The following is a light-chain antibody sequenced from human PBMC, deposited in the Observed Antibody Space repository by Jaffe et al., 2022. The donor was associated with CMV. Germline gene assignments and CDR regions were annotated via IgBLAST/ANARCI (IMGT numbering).Light chain of an antibody. CDR2: ATS. V-gene: IGKV1-17*01. Sequence: DIQMTQSPSSLSASVGDRVTITCRASQDITSDLGWFQQKPGEAPKRLIYATSTLQTGVPSRFSGSGSGTGFTLTISSLQPEDFATYYCLQYNVYPPTFGQGTTVEI. CDR1: QDITSD. J-gene: IGKJ1*01. CDR3: LQYNVYPPT.